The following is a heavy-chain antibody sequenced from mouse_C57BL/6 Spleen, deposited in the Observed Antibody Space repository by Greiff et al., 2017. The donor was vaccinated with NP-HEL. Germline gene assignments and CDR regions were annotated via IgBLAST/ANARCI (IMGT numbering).Heavy chain of an antibody. D-gene: IGHD1-1*01. V-gene: IGHV1-62-2*01. CDR2: FYPGSGSI. Sequence: QVQLQQSGAELVKPGASVKLSCKASGYTFTEYTIHWVKQRSGQGLEWIGWFYPGSGSIKYNEKFKDKATLTADKSSSTVYMELSRLTSEDSAVYFVARHEDRGGYYYGSSMYYFDYWGQGTTLTVSS. CDR1: GYTFTEYT. CDR3: ARHEDRGGYYYGSSMYYFDY. J-gene: IGHJ2*01.